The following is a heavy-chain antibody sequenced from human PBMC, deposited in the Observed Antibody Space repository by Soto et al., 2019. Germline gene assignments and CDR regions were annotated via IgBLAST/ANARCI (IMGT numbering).Heavy chain of an antibody. D-gene: IGHD4-17*01. Sequence: QVQLVQSGAEVKKPGSSVKVSCKASGGTFSSYAISWVRQAPGQGLEWMGGIIPIFGTANYAQKFQGRVTITAYESTNTSYMELNSQRSEDTAVYYCARGAVTTYGWFDPWGQGTLVTVSS. J-gene: IGHJ5*02. CDR1: GGTFSSYA. CDR2: IIPIFGTA. CDR3: ARGAVTTYGWFDP. V-gene: IGHV1-69*12.